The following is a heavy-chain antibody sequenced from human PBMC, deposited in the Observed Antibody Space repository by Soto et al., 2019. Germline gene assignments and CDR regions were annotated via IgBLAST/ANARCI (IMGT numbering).Heavy chain of an antibody. CDR3: ARGRYGSGSYFSNWFDT. CDR1: GGSFSTSA. CDR2: IIPMFETT. D-gene: IGHD3-10*01. Sequence: QVHLVQSGAELRKPGSSVKVSCKASGGSFSTSAITWVRQAPGQGLEWMGGIIPMFETTSYAPRFQGRVTITADKSTNSEYMEVSSLRPEDTAVYYCARGRYGSGSYFSNWFDTWGQGTLVTVSS. V-gene: IGHV1-69*06. J-gene: IGHJ5*02.